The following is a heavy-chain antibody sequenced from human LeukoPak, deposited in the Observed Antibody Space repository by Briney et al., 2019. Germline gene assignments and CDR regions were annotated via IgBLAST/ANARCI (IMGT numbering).Heavy chain of an antibody. CDR1: GGSISSYY. J-gene: IGHJ4*02. CDR2: IYYSGST. Sequence: QASETLSLTCTVSGGSISSYYWSWIRQPPGKGLEWIGYIYYSGSTNYNPSLKSRVTISVDTSKNQFSLKLSSVTAADTAVYYCARSIAAAEIYFDYWGQGTLVTVSS. D-gene: IGHD6-13*01. V-gene: IGHV4-59*08. CDR3: ARSIAAAEIYFDY.